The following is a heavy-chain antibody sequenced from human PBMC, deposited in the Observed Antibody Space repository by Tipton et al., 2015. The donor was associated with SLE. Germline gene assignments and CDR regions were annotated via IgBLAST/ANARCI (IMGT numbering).Heavy chain of an antibody. CDR3: AKDSGSGWYNWFDP. J-gene: IGHJ5*02. CDR1: GFKFDDCA. Sequence: SLRLSCAASGFKFDDCAMHWVRQRPGKGLEWVSGINWNSENIGYADSVKGRFIISRDNAKNSLFLQMNSLRPEDTALYYCAKDSGSGWYNWFDPWGQGTLVTVSS. D-gene: IGHD6-19*01. V-gene: IGHV3-9*01. CDR2: INWNSENI.